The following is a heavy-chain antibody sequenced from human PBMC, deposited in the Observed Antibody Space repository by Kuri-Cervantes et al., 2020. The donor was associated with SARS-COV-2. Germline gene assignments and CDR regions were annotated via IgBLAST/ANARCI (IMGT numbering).Heavy chain of an antibody. D-gene: IGHD3-3*01. CDR1: GGSFSGYY. J-gene: IGHJ4*02. CDR2: INHSGST. Sequence: SETLSLTCAVYGGSFSGYYWSWIRQPPGKGLEWIGEINHSGSTNYNPSLKSRVTISVDTSKNQLSLKLSSVTAEDTAVYYCASTGYDFWSHRGSVDYWGQGTLVTVSS. CDR3: ASTGYDFWSHRGSVDY. V-gene: IGHV4-34*01.